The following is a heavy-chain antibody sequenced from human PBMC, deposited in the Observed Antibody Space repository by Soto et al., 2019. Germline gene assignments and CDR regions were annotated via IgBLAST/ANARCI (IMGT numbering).Heavy chain of an antibody. CDR1: GFSLSTSGVG. V-gene: IGHV2-5*02. CDR3: AHMVGITIFGVVIAHFDY. J-gene: IGHJ4*02. CDR2: IYWDDDK. D-gene: IGHD3-3*01. Sequence: QITLKESGPPLVNPTQTLTLTCTFSGFSLSTSGVGVGWIRQPPGKALEWLALIYWDDDKRYSPSLKSRLTITKDTSKNQVVLTMTNMDPVDTATYYCAHMVGITIFGVVIAHFDYWGQGTLVTVSS.